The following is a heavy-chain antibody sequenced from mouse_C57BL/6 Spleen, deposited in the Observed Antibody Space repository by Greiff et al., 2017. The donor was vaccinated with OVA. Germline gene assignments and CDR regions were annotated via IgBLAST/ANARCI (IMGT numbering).Heavy chain of an antibody. V-gene: IGHV1-39*01. J-gene: IGHJ3*01. CDR2: INPNYGTT. CDR1: GYSFTDYN. CDR3: ASAYYSNSSFLY. D-gene: IGHD2-5*01. Sequence: VQLQQSGPELVKPGASVKISCKASGYSFTDYNMNWVKQSNGKSLEWIGVINPNYGTTSYNQKFKGKATLTVDHSSSTAYMQLTSLTSEDSAVYYCASAYYSNSSFLYWGQGTLVTVSA.